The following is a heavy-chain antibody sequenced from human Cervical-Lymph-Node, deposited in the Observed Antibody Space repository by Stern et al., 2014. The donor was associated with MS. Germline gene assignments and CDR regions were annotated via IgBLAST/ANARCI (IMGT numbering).Heavy chain of an antibody. D-gene: IGHD6-6*01. V-gene: IGHV3-33*01. CDR1: GFTFSSYG. Sequence: VPLLESGGGVVQPGRSLRLSCAASGFTFSSYGMHWVRQAPGKGLEWVAVIWYDGSNKYYADSVKGRFTISRDNSKNTLYLQMNSLRAEDTAVYYCARPLQYSSSSGLDYWGQGTLVTVSS. CDR2: IWYDGSNK. J-gene: IGHJ4*02. CDR3: ARPLQYSSSSGLDY.